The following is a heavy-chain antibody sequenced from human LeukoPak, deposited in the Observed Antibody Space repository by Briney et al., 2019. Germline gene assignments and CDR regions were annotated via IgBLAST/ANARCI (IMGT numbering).Heavy chain of an antibody. Sequence: GESLQISCQGSGYSFTSYWIGWVRQMPGKGLEWMGIIYPGDSDTRYSPSFQGQVTISADKSISTAYLQWSSLKASDTAMYYCARRSYYDSSGYYDYWGQGTLVTVSS. D-gene: IGHD3-22*01. CDR2: IYPGDSDT. J-gene: IGHJ4*02. CDR3: ARRSYYDSSGYYDY. CDR1: GYSFTSYW. V-gene: IGHV5-51*01.